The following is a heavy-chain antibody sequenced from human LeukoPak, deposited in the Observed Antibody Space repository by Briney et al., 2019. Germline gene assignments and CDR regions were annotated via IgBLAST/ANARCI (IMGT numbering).Heavy chain of an antibody. Sequence: ASVKVSCKASGYTFTGYYMHWVRQAPGQGLEWMGWINPDSGGTNYAQKFQGRVTMTRDKSISTAYMELSRLRSDDTAVYYCARGSRDYYDNSGYYYWGQGTLVTVSS. CDR2: INPDSGGT. D-gene: IGHD3-22*01. CDR1: GYTFTGYY. CDR3: ARGSRDYYDNSGYYY. J-gene: IGHJ4*02. V-gene: IGHV1-2*02.